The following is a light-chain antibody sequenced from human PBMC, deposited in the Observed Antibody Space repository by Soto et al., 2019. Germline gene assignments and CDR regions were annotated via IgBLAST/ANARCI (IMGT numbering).Light chain of an antibody. CDR3: SSFSSITREV. Sequence: QSALTQPRSVSGSPGQSVTISCTGTSRDVGAYNYVSWYQQHPGKAPKLIIYDVSKWPSGVPDRFSGSKSGNTASLTISGLQTEDEADYYCSSFSSITREVFGGGTKLTVL. J-gene: IGLJ2*01. CDR2: DVS. V-gene: IGLV2-11*01. CDR1: SRDVGAYNY.